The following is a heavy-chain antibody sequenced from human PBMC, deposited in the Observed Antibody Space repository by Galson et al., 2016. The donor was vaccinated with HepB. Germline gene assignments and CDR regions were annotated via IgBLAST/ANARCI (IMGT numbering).Heavy chain of an antibody. Sequence: SLRLPCAASGFAFRTFSMNWVRQTPGKGLEWVSMNTTTDCSSYYADSVQGRFTISRDNLKRTVYLQMNSLRTEDTAVYYCAKGGFYHGLGDYWSQGTMVTISS. CDR1: GFAFRTFS. V-gene: IGHV3-23*01. CDR2: NTTTDCSS. J-gene: IGHJ4*02. CDR3: AKGGFYHGLGDY. D-gene: IGHD3-16*01.